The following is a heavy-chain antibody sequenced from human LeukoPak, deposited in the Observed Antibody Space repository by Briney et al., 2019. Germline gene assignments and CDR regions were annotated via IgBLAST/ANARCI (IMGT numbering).Heavy chain of an antibody. J-gene: IGHJ5*02. CDR3: AREGRNYQLPGRWFDP. Sequence: GGSLRLSCAASGFTFSSYAMNWVRQAPGKGLEWAAVISFDGSNKYYADSVKGRFTISRDNSKNTLYLQMNSLRAEDTAVYYCAREGRNYQLPGRWFDPWGQGTLVTVSS. CDR1: GFTFSSYA. CDR2: ISFDGSNK. V-gene: IGHV3-30-3*01. D-gene: IGHD2-2*01.